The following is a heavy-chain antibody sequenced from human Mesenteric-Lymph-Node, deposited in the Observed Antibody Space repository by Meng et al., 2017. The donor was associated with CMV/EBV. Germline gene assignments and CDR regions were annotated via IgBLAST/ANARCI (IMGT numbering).Heavy chain of an antibody. CDR2: ISYAGINK. D-gene: IGHD1-26*01. CDR1: TFIFSDYA. CDR3: ASGEVGASLNY. V-gene: IGHV3-30-3*01. J-gene: IGHJ4*02. Sequence: GESLKISCAASTFIFSDYAMHWVRQAPGKGLEWVAVISYAGINKNYEDSVKGRFTISRDNSKNTLYLQINSLRPEDTAVYYCASGEVGASLNYWGQGTLVTVSS.